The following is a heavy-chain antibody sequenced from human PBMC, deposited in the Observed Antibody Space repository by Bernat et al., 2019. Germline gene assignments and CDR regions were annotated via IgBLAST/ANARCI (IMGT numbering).Heavy chain of an antibody. CDR1: GYTFTSYD. Sequence: QVQLVQSGAEVKKPGASVKVSCKASGYTFTSYDINWVRQATGQGLEWMGWMNPNSGNTGYAQKFQGRVTMTRNTSISTAYMELSSLRSEDTAVYYCARANDFWSGYYIRYYYGMDVWGQGTTVTVSS. D-gene: IGHD3-3*01. CDR2: MNPNSGNT. CDR3: ARANDFWSGYYIRYYYGMDV. V-gene: IGHV1-8*01. J-gene: IGHJ6*02.